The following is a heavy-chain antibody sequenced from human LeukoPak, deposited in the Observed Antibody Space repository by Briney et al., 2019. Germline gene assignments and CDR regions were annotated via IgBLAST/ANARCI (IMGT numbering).Heavy chain of an antibody. D-gene: IGHD5-24*01. CDR1: GLTFSNYA. Sequence: GGSLRLSCAASGLTFSNYAMSWVRQAPGKGLEWVSSVGVDGDSTYYADSVKGRFTISRDNSKNTLCLQMNSLRAEDTAVYYCAKSLGGWLQAYFDYWGQGTLVTVSS. J-gene: IGHJ4*02. V-gene: IGHV3-23*01. CDR2: VGVDGDST. CDR3: AKSLGGWLQAYFDY.